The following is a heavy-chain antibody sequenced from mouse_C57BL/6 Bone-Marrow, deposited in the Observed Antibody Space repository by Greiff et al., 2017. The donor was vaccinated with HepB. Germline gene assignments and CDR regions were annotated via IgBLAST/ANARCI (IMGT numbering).Heavy chain of an antibody. D-gene: IGHD1-1*01. V-gene: IGHV14-3*01. CDR2: IDPANGNT. CDR3: DYYGSSYGYYAMDY. J-gene: IGHJ4*01. CDR1: GFNIKNTY. Sequence: EVKLEESVAELVRPGASVKLSCTASGFNIKNTYMHWVKQRPEQGLEWIGRIDPANGNTKYAPKFQGKATIAADTSSNTAYLQLSSLTSEDTAIYYCDYYGSSYGYYAMDYWGQGTSVTVSS.